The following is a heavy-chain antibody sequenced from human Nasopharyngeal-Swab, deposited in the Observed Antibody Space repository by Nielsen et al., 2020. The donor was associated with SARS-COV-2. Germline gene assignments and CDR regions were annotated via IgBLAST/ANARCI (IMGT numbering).Heavy chain of an antibody. CDR2: INNDGSST. J-gene: IGHJ6*03. D-gene: IGHD3-10*01. V-gene: IGHV3-74*03. CDR3: AKRVAGKYYYMDV. Sequence: GESLKISCAASGLTFSNYWMHWVRQAPGKGLVWVSRINNDGSSTTDADSVKGRFTISRDNSRNTLYLQLNSLRAEDTAIYYCAKRVAGKYYYMDVWGKGTTVTVSS. CDR1: GLTFSNYW.